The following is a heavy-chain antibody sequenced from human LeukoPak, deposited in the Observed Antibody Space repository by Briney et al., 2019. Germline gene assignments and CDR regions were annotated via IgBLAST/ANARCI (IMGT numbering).Heavy chain of an antibody. Sequence: GRSLRLSCAASGFTLDDYAMHWVRQVPGRGLEWVSGINKNGGIIGYADSVKGRFTIARDNAKNSLYLQMNSLRAEDTAVYYCARDPTAYSSGWFMGVLLWGQGTLVTVSS. CDR1: GFTLDDYA. CDR3: ARDPTAYSSGWFMGVLL. CDR2: INKNGGII. J-gene: IGHJ4*02. V-gene: IGHV3-9*01. D-gene: IGHD6-19*01.